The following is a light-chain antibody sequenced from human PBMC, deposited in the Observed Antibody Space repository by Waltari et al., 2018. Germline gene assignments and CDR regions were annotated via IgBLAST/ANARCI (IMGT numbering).Light chain of an antibody. V-gene: IGKV3-20*01. CDR3: QQFGTSPWT. CDR2: DAS. Sequence: CRTSHSVSSSYLTWYQQKPGQTPRLLIYDASSRATGIPDRFSGSGSGTDFTLTISRLEPEDFAVYYCQQFGTSPWTFGQGTKVEIK. J-gene: IGKJ1*01. CDR1: HSVSSSY.